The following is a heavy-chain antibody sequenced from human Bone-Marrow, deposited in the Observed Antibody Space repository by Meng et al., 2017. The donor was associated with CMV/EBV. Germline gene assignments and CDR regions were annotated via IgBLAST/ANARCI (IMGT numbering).Heavy chain of an antibody. CDR2: IRYDGSNK. Sequence: GESLKISCAASGFTFSSYGMHWVRQAPGKGLEWVAFIRYDGSNKYYADSVKGRFTISRDNSKNTLYLQMNSLRAEDTAVYYCAKDASQWLGTRFDYWGQGPLVTVYS. CDR3: AKDASQWLGTRFDY. V-gene: IGHV3-30*02. CDR1: GFTFSSYG. J-gene: IGHJ4*02. D-gene: IGHD6-19*01.